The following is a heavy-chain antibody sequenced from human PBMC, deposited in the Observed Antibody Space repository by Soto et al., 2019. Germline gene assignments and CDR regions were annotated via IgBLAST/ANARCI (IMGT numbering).Heavy chain of an antibody. CDR2: IYYSGST. CDR1: GGSIGGSSCY. Sequence: PSETMSLTWTVSGGSIGGSSCYWGWIRQPPGKGLEWIGSIYYSGSTYYNPSLKSRVTISVDTSKNQFSLKLSSVTAADTAVYYCARPRTELRGVINWNWFDPWGQGTPVTVST. CDR3: ARPRTELRGVINWNWFDP. J-gene: IGHJ5*02. D-gene: IGHD3-10*01. V-gene: IGHV4-39*01.